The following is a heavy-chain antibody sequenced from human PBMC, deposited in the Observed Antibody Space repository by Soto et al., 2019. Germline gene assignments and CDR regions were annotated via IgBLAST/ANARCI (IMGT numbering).Heavy chain of an antibody. Sequence: QVQLVQSGAEVKKPGASVKVSCKASGYTFTSYAMHWVRQAPGQRLEWMGWINAGNGNTKYSQKFQGRVTITRDTSASTAYMDLSSLRSEDTAVYYCARDLGVGAASDYCGQGTLVTVSS. V-gene: IGHV1-3*01. CDR2: INAGNGNT. D-gene: IGHD1-26*01. CDR3: ARDLGVGAASDY. J-gene: IGHJ4*02. CDR1: GYTFTSYA.